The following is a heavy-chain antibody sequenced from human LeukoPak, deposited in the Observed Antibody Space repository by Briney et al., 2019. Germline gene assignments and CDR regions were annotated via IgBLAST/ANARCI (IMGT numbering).Heavy chain of an antibody. CDR3: ARGRGYSRYEIWFDP. V-gene: IGHV4-34*01. J-gene: IGHJ5*02. D-gene: IGHD5-12*01. CDR2: INHSGST. Sequence: SETLSPTWAVYGGSFSGYYWSWIRQPPGKGLEWIGEINHSGSTNYNPSLKRRVTISVDTSKNQFSLKLSSVTAADTAVYYCARGRGYSRYEIWFDPWGQGNLVPVSS. CDR1: GGSFSGYY.